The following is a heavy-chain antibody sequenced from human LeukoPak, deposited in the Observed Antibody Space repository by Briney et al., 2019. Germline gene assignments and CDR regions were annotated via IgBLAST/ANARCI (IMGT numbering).Heavy chain of an antibody. CDR1: GYTFIDYY. J-gene: IGHJ2*01. CDR2: INPNSGGT. Sequence: ASVKVSCKASGYTFIDYYIHWVRQAPGEGLEWMGWINPNSGGTNYAQKFQGSVTMTRDTSISTAYMELTRLNSDDTAVYYCAKNMGYGDYWYFDLWGRVALVTVSS. D-gene: IGHD4-17*01. CDR3: AKNMGYGDYWYFDL. V-gene: IGHV1-2*02.